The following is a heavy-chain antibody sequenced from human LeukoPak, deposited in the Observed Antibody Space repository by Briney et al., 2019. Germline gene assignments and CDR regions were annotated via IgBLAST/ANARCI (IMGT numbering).Heavy chain of an antibody. J-gene: IGHJ4*02. CDR2: ISYDGSNK. D-gene: IGHD2-2*01. CDR3: ARARPKHIVVVPAAPPLGY. Sequence: GGSLRLSCAASGFTFSSYAMHWVRQAPGKGLEWVAVISYDGSNKYYADSVKGRFTISRDNSKNTLYLQMNSLRAEDTAVYYCARARPKHIVVVPAAPPLGYWGQGTLVIVSS. V-gene: IGHV3-30-3*01. CDR1: GFTFSSYA.